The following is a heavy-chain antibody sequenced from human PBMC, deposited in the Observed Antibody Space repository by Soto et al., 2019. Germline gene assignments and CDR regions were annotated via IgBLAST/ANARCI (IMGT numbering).Heavy chain of an antibody. J-gene: IGHJ4*01. V-gene: IGHV3-66*01. Sequence: EVKLVESGGGLVQPGGSLRLSCAASGFTVSGNYMTWVRQSPGKGLEWVSVIYTGGGTHYADSVKGRFTISRDNSKNTLYLQMDSMRAEDSAVYYCASSIYGDFDNWGHGTLVTVSS. CDR2: IYTGGGT. CDR1: GFTVSGNY. CDR3: ASSIYGDFDN. D-gene: IGHD4-17*01.